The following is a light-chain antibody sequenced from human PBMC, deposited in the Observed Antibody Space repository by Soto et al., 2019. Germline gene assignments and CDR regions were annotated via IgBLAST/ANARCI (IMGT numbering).Light chain of an antibody. V-gene: IGKV1-5*03. J-gene: IGKJ2*01. CDR2: EVS. CDR3: QEFNDYSMYT. CDR1: QTITKW. Sequence: DIQLTQSPSTLSASIGDRVTITCRASQTITKWLAWYQRKPGMAPKLLIYEVSRLGSGVPSRFSGSGSGTEFTLTISSLQAGDSATYYCQEFNDYSMYTFGQGTQLEIK.